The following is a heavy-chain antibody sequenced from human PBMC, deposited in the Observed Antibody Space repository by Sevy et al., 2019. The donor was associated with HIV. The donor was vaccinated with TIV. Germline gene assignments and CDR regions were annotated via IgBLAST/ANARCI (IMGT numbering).Heavy chain of an antibody. D-gene: IGHD3-3*01. CDR2: IGPNGDTT. V-gene: IGHV3-23*01. J-gene: IGHJ4*02. Sequence: GGSLRLSCAASGFTFSDYVMTWVRQAPGKGLEWVSAIGPNGDTTDYADSVKGRFTISRDNSKNTLFLQMNSLRDEYTALDYCARLEQFAYSGQGTLVTVSS. CDR1: GFTFSDYV. CDR3: ARLEQFAY.